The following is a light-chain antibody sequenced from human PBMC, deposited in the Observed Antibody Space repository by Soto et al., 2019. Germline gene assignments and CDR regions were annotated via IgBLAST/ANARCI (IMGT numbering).Light chain of an antibody. V-gene: IGLV2-14*03. CDR1: RYDVGTYSY. J-gene: IGLJ1*01. CDR3: TSYNSGHPRFYV. CDR2: DVG. Sequence: QSALAQPASVSGSPGQSITISCTGTRYDVGTYSYVSWYQHHPGQAPKLIIYDVGSRPSGVSHRFSGSKSGIKASLAISGLQAEDEADYYCTSYNSGHPRFYVFGTGTKVTVL.